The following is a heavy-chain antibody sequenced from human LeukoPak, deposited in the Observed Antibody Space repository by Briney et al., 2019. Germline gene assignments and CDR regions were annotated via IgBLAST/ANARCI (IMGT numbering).Heavy chain of an antibody. V-gene: IGHV1-69*13. CDR1: GGTFSSYA. J-gene: IGHJ5*02. CDR3: ARATTVHNWFDP. CDR2: IIPIFGTA. D-gene: IGHD4-17*01. Sequence: ASVKVSCKASGGTFSSYAISWVRQATGQGLEWMGGIIPIFGTANYAQKFQGRVTITADESTSTAYMELSSLRSEDTAVYYCARATTVHNWFDPWGQGTLVTVSS.